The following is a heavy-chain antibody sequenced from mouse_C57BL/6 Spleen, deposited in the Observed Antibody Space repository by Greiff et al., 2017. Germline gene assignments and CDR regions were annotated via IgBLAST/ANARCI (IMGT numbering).Heavy chain of an antibody. J-gene: IGHJ4*01. Sequence: QVQLKESGPGLVAPSQSLSITCTVSGFSLTSYGVHWVRQPPGKGLEWLVVIWSDGSTTYNSALKSRLSFSKDNSKSQVFLKMNSLQTDDTAMYYCARQTGVGGGYYYAMDYWGQGTSVTVSS. D-gene: IGHD1-1*01. CDR3: ARQTGVGGGYYYAMDY. CDR1: GFSLTSYG. CDR2: IWSDGST. V-gene: IGHV2-6-1*01.